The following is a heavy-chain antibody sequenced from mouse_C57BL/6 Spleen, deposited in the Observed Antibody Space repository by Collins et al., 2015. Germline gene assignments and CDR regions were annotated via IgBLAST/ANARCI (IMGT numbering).Heavy chain of an antibody. Sequence: QVQLKQSGPGLVQPSQSLSITCTVSGFSLTSYGVHWVRQSPGKGLEWLGVIWRGGSTDYNAAFMSRLSITKDNSKSQVFFKMNSLQADDTATYYCAKEDYYGSSYYYAMDYWGQGTSVTVSS. V-gene: IGHV2-5*01. D-gene: IGHD1-1*01. CDR1: GFSLTSYG. J-gene: IGHJ4*01. CDR2: IWRGGST. CDR3: AKEDYYGSSYYYAMDY.